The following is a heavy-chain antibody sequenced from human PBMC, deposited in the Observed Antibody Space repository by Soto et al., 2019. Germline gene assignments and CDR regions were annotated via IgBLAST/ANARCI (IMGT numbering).Heavy chain of an antibody. J-gene: IGHJ4*02. CDR3: AKDRHYGSGTYSDSYLDY. Sequence: EVQLLESGGGLVQPGGSLRLSCGGSGFTFNSYAMTWVRQAPGKGLEWVSAISGSGGTTYYANSVKGRVTISSDQSKDTLYLQMNSLRAEDTAIYYCAKDRHYGSGTYSDSYLDYWGQGTLGTDSS. V-gene: IGHV3-23*01. CDR1: GFTFNSYA. D-gene: IGHD3-10*01. CDR2: ISGSGGTT.